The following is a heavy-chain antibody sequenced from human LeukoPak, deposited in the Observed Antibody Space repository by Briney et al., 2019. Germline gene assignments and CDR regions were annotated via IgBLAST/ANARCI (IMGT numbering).Heavy chain of an antibody. Sequence: GGSLRLSCAASGFTFSSYWMSWVRQAPGKGLEWVANIKQDGSEKYYVDSVKGRFTISRDNAKNSLYLQMNSLRAEDTAVYYCARDGGWDCSSSSCYALVFDYWGQGTLVTVSS. V-gene: IGHV3-7*01. J-gene: IGHJ4*02. CDR1: GFTFSSYW. CDR2: IKQDGSEK. D-gene: IGHD2-2*01. CDR3: ARDGGWDCSSSSCYALVFDY.